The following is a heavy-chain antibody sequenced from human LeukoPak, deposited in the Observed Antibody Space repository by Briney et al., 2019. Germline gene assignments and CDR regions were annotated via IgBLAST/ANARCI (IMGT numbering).Heavy chain of an antibody. V-gene: IGHV3-30*02. D-gene: IGHD6-13*01. Sequence: GGSLRLSCAASGLTFSSYGMHWVRQAPGKGLEWVAVIWYGGSNKYYADSVKGRFTISRDNSKNTLYLQMNSLRAEDTAVYYCAKEGSSSWRTHFDYWGQGTLVTVSS. J-gene: IGHJ4*02. CDR1: GLTFSSYG. CDR3: AKEGSSSWRTHFDY. CDR2: IWYGGSNK.